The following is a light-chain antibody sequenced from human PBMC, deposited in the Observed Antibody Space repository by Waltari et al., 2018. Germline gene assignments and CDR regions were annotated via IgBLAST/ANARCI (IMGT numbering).Light chain of an antibody. CDR3: VQGTHWVT. J-gene: IGKJ4*01. Sequence: DVVLTQSPLFLAVTPGQSVSISCKSSQSLLYSAWNTFLTWFHQRPGQSPRRLIYDITSRASGVPARFSGSGSGTNFTLNIAGVEADDAGVYFCVQGTHWVTFGGGT. V-gene: IGKV2-30*01. CDR1: QSLLYSAWNTF. CDR2: DIT.